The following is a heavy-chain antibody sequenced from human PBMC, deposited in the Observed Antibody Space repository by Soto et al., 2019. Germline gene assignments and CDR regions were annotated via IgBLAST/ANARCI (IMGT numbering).Heavy chain of an antibody. D-gene: IGHD3-3*01. CDR2: IYYSGST. J-gene: IGHJ5*02. V-gene: IGHV4-59*08. Sequence: SETLSLTCTVSGGSISSYYWSWIRQPPGKGLEWIGYIYYSGSTNYNPSLKSRVTISVDTSKNQFSLKLSSVTAADTAVYYCARHEPDITIFGVVIGGTFDPWGQGTLVTVSS. CDR1: GGSISSYY. CDR3: ARHEPDITIFGVVIGGTFDP.